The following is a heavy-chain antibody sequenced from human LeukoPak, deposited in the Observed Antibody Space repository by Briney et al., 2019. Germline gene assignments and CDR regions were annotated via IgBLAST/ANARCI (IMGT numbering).Heavy chain of an antibody. CDR2: INPSGGST. Sequence: GASVKVSCKASGYTITSYYMHWVRQAPGQGLEWMGIINPSGGSTSYAQKFQGRVTMTRDTSTSTVYMELSSLRSEDTAVYYCARDRDSSGYYYKLGAFDIWGQGTMVTVSS. V-gene: IGHV1-46*01. CDR1: GYTITSYY. J-gene: IGHJ3*02. D-gene: IGHD3-22*01. CDR3: ARDRDSSGYYYKLGAFDI.